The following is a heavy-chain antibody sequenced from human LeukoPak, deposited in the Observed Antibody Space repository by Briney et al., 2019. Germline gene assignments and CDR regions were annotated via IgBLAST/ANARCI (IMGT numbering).Heavy chain of an antibody. J-gene: IGHJ5*02. CDR2: INHSGST. CDR1: GGSFSGYY. Sequence: SETLSLTCAVYGGSFSGYYWSWIRQPPGKGLEWIGEINHSGSTNYNPSLKSRVTISVDTSKNQFSLKLSSVTAADTAVYYCARRYDSKTELSSGWFDPWGQGTLVTVSS. D-gene: IGHD2-2*01. V-gene: IGHV4-34*01. CDR3: ARRYDSKTELSSGWFDP.